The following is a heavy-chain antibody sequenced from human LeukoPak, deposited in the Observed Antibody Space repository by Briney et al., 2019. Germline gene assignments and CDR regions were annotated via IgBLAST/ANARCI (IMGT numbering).Heavy chain of an antibody. CDR2: IYSGGST. Sequence: RGSLRLSCVASGFTFSSYAMSWGRHGPRKGLGRVSVIYSGGSTHYEDFVKGRFTISRDNSKNTLYIQMNSLRAEDTAVYYCARDRLHYDSLTGYPADWGQGTLVTVSS. J-gene: IGHJ4*02. D-gene: IGHD3-9*01. CDR1: GFTFSSYA. CDR3: ARDRLHYDSLTGYPAD. V-gene: IGHV3-66*01.